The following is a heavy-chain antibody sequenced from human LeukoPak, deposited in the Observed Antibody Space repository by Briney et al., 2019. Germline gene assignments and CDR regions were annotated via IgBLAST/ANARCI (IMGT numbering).Heavy chain of an antibody. CDR1: GGSISSYC. J-gene: IGHJ5*02. Sequence: PSETLSLTCTVSGGSISSYCWSWIRQPPGKGLEWIGYIYYSGSTNYNPSLKSRVTISVDTSKNQFSLKLSSVTAADTAVYYCAGYCGGDCYSSRSRGNWFDPWGQGTLVTVSS. D-gene: IGHD2-21*02. CDR3: AGYCGGDCYSSRSRGNWFDP. CDR2: IYYSGST. V-gene: IGHV4-59*01.